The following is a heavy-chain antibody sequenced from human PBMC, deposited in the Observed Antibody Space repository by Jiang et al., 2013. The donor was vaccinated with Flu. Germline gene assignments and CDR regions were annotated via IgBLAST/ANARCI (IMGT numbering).Heavy chain of an antibody. CDR3: ARDRPDDYGDNWFDP. D-gene: IGHD4-17*01. J-gene: IGHJ5*02. V-gene: IGHV1-69*04. Sequence: RVTITADKSTSTAYMELSSLRSEDTAVYYCARDRPDDYGDNWFDPWGQGTLVTVSS.